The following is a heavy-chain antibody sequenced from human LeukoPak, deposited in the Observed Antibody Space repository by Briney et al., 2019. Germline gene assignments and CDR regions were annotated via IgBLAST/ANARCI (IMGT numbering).Heavy chain of an antibody. CDR3: ARDLVGVGSWAYFDY. J-gene: IGHJ4*02. CDR1: GFTFSSYA. Sequence: PGGSLRLSCAASGFTFSSYAMHWVRQAPGKGLEWVAVISYDGSNKYYADSVKGRFTISRDNSKNTLYLQMNSLRAEDTAVYYCARDLVGVGSWAYFDYWGQGTLVTVSS. CDR2: ISYDGSNK. D-gene: IGHD6-13*01. V-gene: IGHV3-30-3*01.